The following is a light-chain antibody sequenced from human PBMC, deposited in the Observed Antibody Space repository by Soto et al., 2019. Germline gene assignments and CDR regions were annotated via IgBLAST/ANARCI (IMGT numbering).Light chain of an antibody. CDR1: SSDVGGYNY. J-gene: IGLJ1*01. CDR2: EVS. CDR3: NSYTSSSTLV. Sequence: QSALVQTASVSGSPGQSITISCTGTSSDVGGYNYVSWYQQYPGKAPKLMIYEVSNRPSGVSNRFSGSKSGNTASLTISGLQAEDEADYYCNSYTSSSTLVFGTGTKVTVL. V-gene: IGLV2-14*01.